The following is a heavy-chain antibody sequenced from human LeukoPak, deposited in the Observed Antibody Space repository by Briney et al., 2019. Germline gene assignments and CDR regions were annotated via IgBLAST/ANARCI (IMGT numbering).Heavy chain of an antibody. CDR2: IYYSGST. D-gene: IGHD1-26*01. CDR3: ARGTQSIVGATDFQH. V-gene: IGHV4-30-4*08. J-gene: IGHJ1*01. Sequence: PSQTLSLTCTVSGGSISSGDYYWSWIRQPPGKGLEWIGYIYYSGSTYYNPSLKSRVTISVDTSKNQFSLKLSSVTAADTAVYYCARGTQSIVGATDFQHWGQGTLVTVSS. CDR1: GGSISSGDYY.